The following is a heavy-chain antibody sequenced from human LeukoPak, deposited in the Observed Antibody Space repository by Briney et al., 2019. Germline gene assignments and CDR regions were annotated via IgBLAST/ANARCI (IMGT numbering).Heavy chain of an antibody. J-gene: IGHJ4*02. CDR3: ARDREYSSSTRGNFDY. CDR2: INDNGSTR. CDR1: GFTFSDYA. Sequence: TGGSLRLSWGASGFTFSDYAMSWVRQAPGKGLEWVSGINDNGSTRFYAASVKGRFTSSRDNPKNTLYLQMNSLRAEDTAVYYCARDREYSSSTRGNFDYWGQGTLVTVSS. D-gene: IGHD6-6*01. V-gene: IGHV3-23*01.